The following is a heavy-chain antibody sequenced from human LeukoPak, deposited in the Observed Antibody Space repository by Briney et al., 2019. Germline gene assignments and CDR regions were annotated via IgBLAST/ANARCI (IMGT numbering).Heavy chain of an antibody. CDR2: ISSSSSYI. D-gene: IGHD3-3*01. J-gene: IGHJ6*03. Sequence: GGSLRLSCAASGFTFSSYSMNWVRQAPGKGLEWVSSISSSSSYIYYADSVKGRFTISRDNAKNSLYLQMNSLRAEDTAVYYCARDRDPSITIFGAGLRFSMDVWGKGTTVTVSS. CDR1: GFTFSSYS. V-gene: IGHV3-21*01. CDR3: ARDRDPSITIFGAGLRFSMDV.